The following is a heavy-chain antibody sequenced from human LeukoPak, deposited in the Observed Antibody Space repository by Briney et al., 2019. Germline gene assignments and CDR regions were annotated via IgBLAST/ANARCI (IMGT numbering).Heavy chain of an antibody. Sequence: ASVKVSCKASGYTFTSYGISWVRQAPGQGLEWMGWVSAYNGNTNYAQKLQGRVTMTTDTSTSTAYMELRSLRSDDTAVYHCARGHPKIVLMVYASRTYFDYWGQGTLVTVSS. CDR3: ARGHPKIVLMVYASRTYFDY. J-gene: IGHJ4*02. CDR1: GYTFTSYG. CDR2: VSAYNGNT. V-gene: IGHV1-18*01. D-gene: IGHD2-8*01.